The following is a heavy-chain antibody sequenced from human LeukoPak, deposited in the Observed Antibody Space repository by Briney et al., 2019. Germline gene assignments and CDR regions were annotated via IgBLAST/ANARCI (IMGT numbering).Heavy chain of an antibody. Sequence: GGSLRLSCAASGFTLSSYWMTWVRQAPGKGLEWVANIKQDGSEKNYVDSVKGRFTISRDNAKNSLYLQMNSLRAEDTAVYYCARSYYDSGSYDYWGQGTLVTVSS. D-gene: IGHD3-22*01. V-gene: IGHV3-7*03. CDR1: GFTLSSYW. CDR2: IKQDGSEK. CDR3: ARSYYDSGSYDY. J-gene: IGHJ4*02.